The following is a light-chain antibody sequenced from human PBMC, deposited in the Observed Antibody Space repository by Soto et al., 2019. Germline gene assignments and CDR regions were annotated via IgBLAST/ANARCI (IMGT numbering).Light chain of an antibody. CDR1: QSVSNN. Sequence: EIVLTQSPGLLSLSLGERATLSCRASQSVSNNYLAWYQQRPGQAPRLLIYGASTRATGIPATFSGSGSGTEFTLTISSLQSEDFAVYYCQQYNSWPLTFGGGTKVDIK. J-gene: IGKJ4*01. CDR3: QQYNSWPLT. V-gene: IGKV3-15*01. CDR2: GAS.